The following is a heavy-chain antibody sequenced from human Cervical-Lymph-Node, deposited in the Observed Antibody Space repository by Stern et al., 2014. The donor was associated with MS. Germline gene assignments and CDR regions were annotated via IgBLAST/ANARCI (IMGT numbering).Heavy chain of an antibody. CDR3: ARDRDTSAYYWGYDAFDF. V-gene: IGHV3-33*01. J-gene: IGHJ3*01. D-gene: IGHD3-22*01. CDR1: GFTFSSHA. CDR2: IWSDGNNQ. Sequence: QLVESGGGVVQPGRSLRLSCAASGFTFSSHAIHWVRQAPGKGLEWVAVIWSDGNNQYYVDSVKGRFTIFRDKSQNTVYLQMNTLRAEDTAVYYCARDRDTSAYYWGYDAFDFWGQGTMVTVSS.